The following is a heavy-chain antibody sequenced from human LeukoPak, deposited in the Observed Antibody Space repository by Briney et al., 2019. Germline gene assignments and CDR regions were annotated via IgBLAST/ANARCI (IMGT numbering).Heavy chain of an antibody. CDR3: ARRYFDWFLGAGGSLDI. CDR1: GFTFRSYW. CDR2: IKQDGSEK. V-gene: IGHV3-7*01. D-gene: IGHD3-9*01. Sequence: PGGSLRLSCAGSGFTFRSYWMHWVRQAPGKGLEWVANIKQDGSEKYYVDSVKGRFTISRDNANDSVYLQMNSLRAEDTAVYYCARRYFDWFLGAGGSLDIWGQGTMVTVPS. J-gene: IGHJ3*02.